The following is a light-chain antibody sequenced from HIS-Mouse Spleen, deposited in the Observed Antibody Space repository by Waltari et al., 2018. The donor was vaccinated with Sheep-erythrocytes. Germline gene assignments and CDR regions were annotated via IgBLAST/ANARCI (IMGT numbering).Light chain of an antibody. Sequence: QSALTQPRSVSGTPGQSVTISCTRPSSDVGGSNYVSWSQQHPGKAPKLMIYDVSKRPSGVPDRFAGSKSGNTASLTISGLQAEDEADYYCCSYAGSYNHVFATGTKVTVL. V-gene: IGLV2-11*01. CDR1: SSDVGGSNY. J-gene: IGLJ1*01. CDR2: DVS. CDR3: CSYAGSYNHV.